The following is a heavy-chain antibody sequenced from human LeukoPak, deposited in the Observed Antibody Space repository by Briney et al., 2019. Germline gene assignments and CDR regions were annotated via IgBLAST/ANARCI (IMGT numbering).Heavy chain of an antibody. Sequence: ASVKVSCKASGYTFTSYGITWVRQAPGQGLEWMGWISGYNANANYAENLQGRVTMTTGTSTSTVYMELRSLRSDDTAVYYCARDTHRTSDAFDIWGQGTMVTVSS. J-gene: IGHJ3*02. CDR3: ARDTHRTSDAFDI. V-gene: IGHV1-18*01. CDR2: ISGYNANA. CDR1: GYTFTSYG.